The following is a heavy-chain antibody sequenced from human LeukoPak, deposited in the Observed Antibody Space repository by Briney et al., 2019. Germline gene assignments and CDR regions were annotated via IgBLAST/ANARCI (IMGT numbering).Heavy chain of an antibody. Sequence: PGGSLRLSCAASGFTVSSNYMSWVRQAPGKGLEWVSAISGSGGSTYYADSVKGRFTISRDNSKNTQYLQMNSLRAEDTAVYYCARGGTAYYYDSSGYYYGYWGQGTLVTVSS. D-gene: IGHD3-22*01. CDR2: ISGSGGST. CDR1: GFTVSSNY. CDR3: ARGGTAYYYDSSGYYYGY. J-gene: IGHJ4*02. V-gene: IGHV3-23*01.